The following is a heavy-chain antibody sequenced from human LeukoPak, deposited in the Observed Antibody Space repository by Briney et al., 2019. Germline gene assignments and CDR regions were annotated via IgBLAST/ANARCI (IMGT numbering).Heavy chain of an antibody. J-gene: IGHJ3*02. D-gene: IGHD5-24*01. CDR1: GFTFSSYS. Sequence: GGSLRLSCAASGFTFSSYSMNWVRQAPGKGLEWVSSISSSSSYIYYADSVKGRFTISRDNAKNSLYLQMNSLRAEDTAVYYCARAGDGYSDAFDIWGQGTMVTVSS. CDR2: ISSSSSYI. V-gene: IGHV3-21*01. CDR3: ARAGDGYSDAFDI.